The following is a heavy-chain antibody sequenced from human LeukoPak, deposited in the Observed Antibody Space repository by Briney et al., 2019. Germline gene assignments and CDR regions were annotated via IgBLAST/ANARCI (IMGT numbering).Heavy chain of an antibody. D-gene: IGHD3-22*01. CDR2: VYYSGTT. CDR1: GGSISSSSYY. J-gene: IGHJ3*02. CDR3: ARGPYSYDSSGAFDI. V-gene: IGHV4-39*02. Sequence: SETLSLTCTVSGGSISSSSYYWGWIRQPPGKALEWIGSVYYSGTTSYNPSLKSRVTISVDTSKNHFSLKLSSVTAADTAVYFCARGPYSYDSSGAFDIWGQGTMVTVSS.